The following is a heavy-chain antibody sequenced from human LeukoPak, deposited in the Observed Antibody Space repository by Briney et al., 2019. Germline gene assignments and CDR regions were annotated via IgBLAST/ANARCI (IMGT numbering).Heavy chain of an antibody. CDR1: GGSISSYY. CDR2: IYTSGST. Sequence: PSETLSLTCTVSGGSISSYYWSWIRQPAGKGLEWIGRIYTSGSTNYNPSLKSRVTMSVDTSKNQFSLKLSSVTAADTAVYYCARHWVTMVRGVISPPQNWGQGTLVTVSS. V-gene: IGHV4-4*07. CDR3: ARHWVTMVRGVISPPQN. J-gene: IGHJ4*02. D-gene: IGHD3-10*01.